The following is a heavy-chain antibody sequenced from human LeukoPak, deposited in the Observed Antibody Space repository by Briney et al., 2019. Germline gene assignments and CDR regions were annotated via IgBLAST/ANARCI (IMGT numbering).Heavy chain of an antibody. CDR1: GFTFSRYW. CDR2: INHDGRET. J-gene: IGHJ2*01. CDR3: AKGYIIAGRQWYLDL. V-gene: IGHV3-7*01. Sequence: GGSLRLSCAASGFTFSRYWMSWVRQAPGKGLEWVANINHDGRETYYADSVKGRFIISRDNAKDSLYPQMNRLRAEDAAVYYCAKGYIIAGRQWYLDLWGRGTLVGVSS. D-gene: IGHD6-13*01.